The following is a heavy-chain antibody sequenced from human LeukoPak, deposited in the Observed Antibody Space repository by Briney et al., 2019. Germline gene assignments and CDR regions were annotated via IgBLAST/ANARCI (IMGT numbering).Heavy chain of an antibody. CDR3: AKDNGQRGLNWFAP. CDR1: GFTFDDYA. V-gene: IGHV3-9*01. Sequence: PGRSLRLSCAASGFTFDDYAMHWVRQAPGKGLEWVSGISWNSGSIGYADSVKGRFTISRDNAKNSLYLQMNSLRAEDTASYYCAKDNGQRGLNWFAPWGQGPLVTVSS. J-gene: IGHJ5*02. D-gene: IGHD1-1*01. CDR2: ISWNSGSI.